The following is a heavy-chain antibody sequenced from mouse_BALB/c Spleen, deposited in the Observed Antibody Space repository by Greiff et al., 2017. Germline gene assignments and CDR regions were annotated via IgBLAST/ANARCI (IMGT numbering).Heavy chain of an antibody. CDR2: ISYSGST. D-gene: IGHD2-3*01. CDR3: ARGGDGYYKYFDV. CDR1: GYSITSDYA. V-gene: IGHV3-2*02. J-gene: IGHJ1*01. Sequence: DVQLQESGPGLVKPSQSLSLTCTVTGYSITSDYAWNWIRQFPGNKLEWMGYISYSGSTSYNPSLKSRISITRDTSKNQFFLQLNSVTTEDTATYYCARGGDGYYKYFDVWGAGTTVTVSS.